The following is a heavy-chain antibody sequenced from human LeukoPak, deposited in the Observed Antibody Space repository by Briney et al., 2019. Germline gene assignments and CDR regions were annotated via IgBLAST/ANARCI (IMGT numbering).Heavy chain of an antibody. CDR3: AKDRKVLWFGELNY. CDR1: GFTFSSYA. CDR2: ISGSGGST. Sequence: GGSLRLSCAASGFTFSSYAMSWVRQAPGKGLEWVSGISGSGGSTYYADSVKGRFTISRGNSKNTLYLQMNSLRAEDTAVYYCAKDRKVLWFGELNYWGQGTLVTVSS. V-gene: IGHV3-23*01. J-gene: IGHJ4*02. D-gene: IGHD3-10*01.